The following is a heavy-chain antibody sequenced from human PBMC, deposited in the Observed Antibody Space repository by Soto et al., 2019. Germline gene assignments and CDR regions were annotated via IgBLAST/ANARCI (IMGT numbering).Heavy chain of an antibody. CDR3: ARLSSSWGALFFDY. CDR1: GGSISSYY. D-gene: IGHD6-13*01. V-gene: IGHV4-59*01. J-gene: IGHJ4*02. CDR2: IYYSGST. Sequence: SETLSLTCTVSGGSISSYYWSWIRQPPGKGLEWIGYIYYSGSTNYNPSLKSRVTISVDTSKNQFSLKLSSVTAADTAVYYCARLSSSWGALFFDYWGQGTLVTVSS.